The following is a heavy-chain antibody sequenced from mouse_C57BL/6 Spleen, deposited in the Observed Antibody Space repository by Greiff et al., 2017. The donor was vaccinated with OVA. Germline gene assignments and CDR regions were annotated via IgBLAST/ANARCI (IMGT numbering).Heavy chain of an antibody. D-gene: IGHD2-4*01. CDR3: ASSTMITTLAMDY. CDR1: GYSFTDYN. V-gene: IGHV1-39*01. Sequence: VQLKQSGPELVKPGASVKISCKASGYSFTDYNMNWVKQSDGKSLEWIGVINPNYGTTSYNQKFKGKATLTVDQSSSTAYMQLNSLTSEDSAVYYCASSTMITTLAMDYWGQGTSVTVSS. CDR2: INPNYGTT. J-gene: IGHJ4*01.